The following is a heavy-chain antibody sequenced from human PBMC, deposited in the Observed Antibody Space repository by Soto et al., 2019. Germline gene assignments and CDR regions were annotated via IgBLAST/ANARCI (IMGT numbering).Heavy chain of an antibody. D-gene: IGHD2-2*02. V-gene: IGHV3-21*01. CDR2: ISSSSSYI. CDR1: GFTFSSYS. CDR3: ARHCSSTSCYKRGYYYYVMDV. J-gene: IGHJ6*02. Sequence: GGSLRLSCAASGFTFSSYSMNWVRQAPGKGLEWVSSISSSSSYIYYADSVKGRFTISRDNAKNSLYLQMNSLREEDTAVYYCARHCSSTSCYKRGYYYYVMDVSGQGTPVTVS.